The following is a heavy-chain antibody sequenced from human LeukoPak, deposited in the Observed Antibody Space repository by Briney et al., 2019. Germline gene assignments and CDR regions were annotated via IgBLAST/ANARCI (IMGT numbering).Heavy chain of an antibody. CDR3: ASDREYYYASGSFDY. D-gene: IGHD3-10*01. V-gene: IGHV3-21*05. CDR2: ISRSSSYT. CDR1: GFTFSSYE. J-gene: IGHJ4*02. Sequence: PGGSLRLSCAGSGFTFSSYEMNWVRQAPGKGLEWVSYISRSSSYTRYADSVRGRFTISRDNAKNSLYLQLNSLRVEDTAVYYCASDREYYYASGSFDYWGQGTLVTVSS.